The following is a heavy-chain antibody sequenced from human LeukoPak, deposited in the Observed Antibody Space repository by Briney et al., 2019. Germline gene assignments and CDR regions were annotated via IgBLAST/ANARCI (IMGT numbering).Heavy chain of an antibody. CDR2: IYTSGST. CDR1: GGSISSGSYY. CDR3: ARSWGIAVAGTDAFDI. Sequence: PSETLSLTCTVSGGSISSGSYYWSWIRQPAGKGLEWIGRIYTSGSTNYNPSLKSRVTISVDTSKNQFSLKLSSVTAADTAVYYCARSWGIAVAGTDAFDIWGQGTMVTVSS. J-gene: IGHJ3*02. D-gene: IGHD6-19*01. V-gene: IGHV4-61*02.